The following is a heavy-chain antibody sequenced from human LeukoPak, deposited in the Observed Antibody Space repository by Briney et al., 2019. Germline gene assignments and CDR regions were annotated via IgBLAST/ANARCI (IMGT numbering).Heavy chain of an antibody. V-gene: IGHV4-34*01. Sequence: PSETLSLTCAVYGGSFSGYYWSWIRQPPGKGLEWIGEINHSGSTYYNPSLKSRVTISVDRSKNQFSLKLSSVTAADTAVYYCARALGKDYGPYFDYWGQGTLVTVSS. CDR1: GGSFSGYY. J-gene: IGHJ4*02. CDR3: ARALGKDYGPYFDY. CDR2: INHSGST. D-gene: IGHD4-17*01.